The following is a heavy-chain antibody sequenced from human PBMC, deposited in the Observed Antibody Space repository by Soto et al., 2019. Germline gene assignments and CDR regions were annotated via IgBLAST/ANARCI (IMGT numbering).Heavy chain of an antibody. V-gene: IGHV1-69*04. Sequence: ASVKVSCKASGGTFSSYTISWVRQAPGQGLEWMGRIIPILGIANYAQKFQGRVTITADKSTSTAYMELSSLRSEDTAVYYCARDWVGYYGSGSYYNVWFDPWGQGTLVTVSS. CDR2: IIPILGIA. CDR1: GGTFSSYT. J-gene: IGHJ5*02. CDR3: ARDWVGYYGSGSYYNVWFDP. D-gene: IGHD3-10*01.